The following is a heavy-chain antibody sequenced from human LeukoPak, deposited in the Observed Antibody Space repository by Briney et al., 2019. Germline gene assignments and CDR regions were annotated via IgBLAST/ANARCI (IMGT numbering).Heavy chain of an antibody. CDR2: FDPEDGET. V-gene: IGHV1-24*01. CDR3: ATDLGYDYFDY. CDR1: GYTLTELS. D-gene: IGHD1-1*01. J-gene: IGHJ4*02. Sequence: ASVKVSCKVSGYTLTELSMHWVRQAPGKGLEWMGGFDPEDGETIYAQKFQGRVTMTEVTSTDTAYMELSSLRSEDTAVYYCATDLGYDYFDYWGQGTLVTVSS.